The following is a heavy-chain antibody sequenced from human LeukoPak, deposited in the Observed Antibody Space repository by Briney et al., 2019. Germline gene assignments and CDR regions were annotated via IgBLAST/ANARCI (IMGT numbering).Heavy chain of an antibody. D-gene: IGHD1-26*01. J-gene: IGHJ6*02. V-gene: IGHV3-30*03. Sequence: GGSLRLSCAASGFTFSSYGMHWVRQAPGKGLEWVAVISYDGSNKYYADSVKGRFTISRDNSKNTLYLQMNSLRAEDTAVYYCATQSLELLAVGYYYYYGMDVWGQGTTVTVSS. CDR3: ATQSLELLAVGYYYYYGMDV. CDR1: GFTFSSYG. CDR2: ISYDGSNK.